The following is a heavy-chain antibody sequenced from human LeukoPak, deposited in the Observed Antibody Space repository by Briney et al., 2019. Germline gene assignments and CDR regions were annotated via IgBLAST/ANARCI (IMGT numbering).Heavy chain of an antibody. CDR1: GFTFSSYS. Sequence: GGSLRLSCAASGFTFSSYSMNWVRQAPGKGLEWVSSISSSSSYVYYADSVKGRFTISRDNSRNTLYLQVTGLRADDTAIYYCAKDVGYSTSWFGGYFDRWGQGTLLSVSS. CDR3: AKDVGYSTSWFGGYFDR. D-gene: IGHD6-13*01. CDR2: ISSSSSYV. V-gene: IGHV3-21*04. J-gene: IGHJ4*02.